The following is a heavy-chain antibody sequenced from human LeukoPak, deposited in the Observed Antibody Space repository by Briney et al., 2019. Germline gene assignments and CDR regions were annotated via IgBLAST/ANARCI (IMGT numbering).Heavy chain of an antibody. CDR2: ISSSSSYI. Sequence: GGSLRLSCAAFGFTFSSYSMNWVRQAPGKGLEWVSSISSSSSYIYYADSVKGRFTISRDNAKNSLYLQMNSLRAEDTAVYYCARDQGPGEWLFDAFDIWGQGTMVTVSS. CDR1: GFTFSSYS. D-gene: IGHD3-3*01. J-gene: IGHJ3*02. V-gene: IGHV3-21*01. CDR3: ARDQGPGEWLFDAFDI.